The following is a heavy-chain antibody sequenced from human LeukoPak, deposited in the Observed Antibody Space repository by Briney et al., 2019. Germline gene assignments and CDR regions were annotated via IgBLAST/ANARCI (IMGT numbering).Heavy chain of an antibody. CDR2: ISGSGGST. Sequence: GGSLRLSCAASGFTFSSYAMSWVRQAPGKGLEWVSAISGSGGSTYYADSVKGRFTISRDNSKNSLYLQMNSLRAEDTAVYYCASSGYYYGGYFQHWGQGTLVTVSS. D-gene: IGHD3-22*01. V-gene: IGHV3-23*01. CDR1: GFTFSSYA. J-gene: IGHJ1*01. CDR3: ASSGYYYGGYFQH.